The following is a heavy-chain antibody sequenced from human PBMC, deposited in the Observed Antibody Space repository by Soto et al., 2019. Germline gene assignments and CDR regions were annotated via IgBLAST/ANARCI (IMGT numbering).Heavy chain of an antibody. D-gene: IGHD4-17*01. CDR1: GGTYSSYT. V-gene: IGHV1-69*13. Sequence: SVKVSCKASGGTYSSYTISWVRQAPGQGLEWMGRIIPIFGTANYAQKYQGTVTITADESTSTAYMELSSLRSEDTAVYYCASPGEAASYYYYGMDVWGQGTTVTVSS. J-gene: IGHJ6*02. CDR3: ASPGEAASYYYYGMDV. CDR2: IIPIFGTA.